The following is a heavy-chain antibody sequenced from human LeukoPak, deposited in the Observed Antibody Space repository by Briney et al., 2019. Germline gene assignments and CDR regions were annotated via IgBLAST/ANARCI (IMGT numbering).Heavy chain of an antibody. D-gene: IGHD3-10*01. Sequence: GGSLRLSCAASGFTFSSYSMNWVRQAPGKGLEWGSYISSSSSTIYYADSVKGRFTISRDNAKNSLYLQMNSLRAEDTAVYYCARDVLENYYGSGSYYKMFYYYYYMDVWGKGTTVTVSS. CDR1: GFTFSSYS. CDR2: ISSSSSTI. J-gene: IGHJ6*03. V-gene: IGHV3-48*04. CDR3: ARDVLENYYGSGSYYKMFYYYYYMDV.